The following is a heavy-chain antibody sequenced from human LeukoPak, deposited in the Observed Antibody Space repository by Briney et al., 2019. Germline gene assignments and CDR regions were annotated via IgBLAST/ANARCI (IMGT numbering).Heavy chain of an antibody. J-gene: IGHJ4*02. CDR3: ARAVSVSSYYFDC. CDR2: ISSSSSYT. D-gene: IGHD5/OR15-5a*01. V-gene: IGHV3-11*05. CDR1: GFIFSDYY. Sequence: PGGSLRLSCAPSGFIFSDYYMSWIPQARGKGLEWISYISSSSSYTNYVDSVKGRSTISRDNAKNSLYLQMNSLRAEDTAVYYCARAVSVSSYYFDCWGQGTLVTVSS.